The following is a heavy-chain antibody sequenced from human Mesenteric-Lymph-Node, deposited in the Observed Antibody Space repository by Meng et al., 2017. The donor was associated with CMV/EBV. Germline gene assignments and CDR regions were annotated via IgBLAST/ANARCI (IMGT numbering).Heavy chain of an antibody. CDR3: ASGYCSSTSCSYFDY. V-gene: IGHV3-7*01. CDR2: INQDGSEK. D-gene: IGHD2-2*01. Sequence: GESLKISCAASGFTFSTYWMSWVRQAPGKGLEWVANINQDGSEKYYVDSVKGRFTISRDNAKNSLYLQMNSLRAEDTAVYYCASGYCSSTSCSYFDYWGQGTLVTVSS. J-gene: IGHJ4*02. CDR1: GFTFSTYW.